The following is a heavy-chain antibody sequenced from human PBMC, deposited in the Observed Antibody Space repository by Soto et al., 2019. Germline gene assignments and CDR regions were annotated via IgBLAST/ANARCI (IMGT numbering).Heavy chain of an antibody. Sequence: PGESLKISCKGSGYSFTSYWIGWVRQMPGKGLERMGIIYPGDSDTRYSPSFQGQVTISADKSISTAYLQWSSLKASDTAMYYCARLIGDIVAIDYYYYGMDVWGQGTTVTVSS. CDR1: GYSFTSYW. J-gene: IGHJ6*02. CDR3: ARLIGDIVAIDYYYYGMDV. D-gene: IGHD5-12*01. CDR2: IYPGDSDT. V-gene: IGHV5-51*01.